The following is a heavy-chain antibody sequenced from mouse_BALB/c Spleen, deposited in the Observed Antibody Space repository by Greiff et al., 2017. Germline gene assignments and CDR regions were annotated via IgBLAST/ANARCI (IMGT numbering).Heavy chain of an antibody. CDR1: GFNIKDTY. Sequence: VQLQQSGAELVKPGASVKLSCTASGFNIKDTYMHWVKQRPEQGLEWIGRIDPANGNTKYDPKFQGKATITADTSSNTAYLQLSSLTSEDTAVYYCARDDYDKAMDYWGQGTSVTVSS. CDR3: ARDDYDKAMDY. D-gene: IGHD2-4*01. V-gene: IGHV14-3*02. J-gene: IGHJ4*01. CDR2: IDPANGNT.